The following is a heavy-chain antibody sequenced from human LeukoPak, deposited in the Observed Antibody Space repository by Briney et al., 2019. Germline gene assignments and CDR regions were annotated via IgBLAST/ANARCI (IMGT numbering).Heavy chain of an antibody. Sequence: SETLSLTCTVSGGSISSSSYYRAWIRQPPGKGLEWIGSIHYSGSTYYNPSLQSRVTISIDTSKNQFSLKLRFVTAADTAVYYCARVRCSGGSCPYYCYYYYMDVWGKGTTVTVSS. CDR1: GGSISSSSYY. V-gene: IGHV4-39*07. J-gene: IGHJ6*03. D-gene: IGHD2-15*01. CDR2: IHYSGST. CDR3: ARVRCSGGSCPYYCYYYYMDV.